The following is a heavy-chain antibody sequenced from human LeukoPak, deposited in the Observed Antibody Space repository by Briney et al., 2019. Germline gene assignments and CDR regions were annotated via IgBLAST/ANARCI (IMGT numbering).Heavy chain of an antibody. D-gene: IGHD3-9*01. V-gene: IGHV4-4*07. J-gene: IGHJ6*03. CDR2: IYTSGST. CDR1: GGSISSYY. Sequence: PSETLSLTCTVSGGSISSYYWSWIRQPAGKGLEWIGRIYTSGSTYYNPSLKSRVTISVDTSKNQFSLKLSSVTAADTAVYYCARSSPSVLRYFDWLPAGAHYYYYYYMDVWGKGTTVTVSS. CDR3: ARSSPSVLRYFDWLPAGAHYYYYYYMDV.